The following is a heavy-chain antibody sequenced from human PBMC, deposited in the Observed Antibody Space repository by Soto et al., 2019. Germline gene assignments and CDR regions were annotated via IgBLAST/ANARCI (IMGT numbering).Heavy chain of an antibody. CDR1: GGSISSYY. CDR2: IYTSGST. J-gene: IGHJ3*01. Sequence: QVQLQESGPGLVKPSETLSLTCTVSGGSISSYYWSWIRQPAGKGLEWMGRIYTSGSTNYNPSLKSRVTTSVDTSKNQFSLKLSSVTAVDTAVYYCASEYDYGDYGWFSAFDLWGQGTMVTVSS. D-gene: IGHD4-17*01. V-gene: IGHV4-4*07. CDR3: ASEYDYGDYGWFSAFDL.